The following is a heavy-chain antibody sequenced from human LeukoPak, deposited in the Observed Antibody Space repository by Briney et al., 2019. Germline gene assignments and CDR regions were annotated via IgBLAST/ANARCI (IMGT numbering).Heavy chain of an antibody. CDR3: ARVRNYYDSSGFGWFDP. CDR2: IIPIFGTA. V-gene: IGHV1-69*13. CDR1: GGTFSSYA. J-gene: IGHJ5*02. D-gene: IGHD3-22*01. Sequence: ASVKVSCKASGGTFSSYAISWVRQAPGQGLEWTGGIIPIFGTANYAQKFQGRVTITADESTSTAYMELSSLRSEDTAVYYCARVRNYYDSSGFGWFDPWGQGTLVTVSS.